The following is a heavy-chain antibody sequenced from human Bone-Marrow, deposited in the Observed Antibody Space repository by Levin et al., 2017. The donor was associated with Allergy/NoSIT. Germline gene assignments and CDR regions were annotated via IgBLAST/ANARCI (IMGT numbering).Heavy chain of an antibody. D-gene: IGHD2-15*01. CDR3: STEGGHCSGGSCYLLPFYYGMDV. CDR2: IKSRNDGGTT. V-gene: IGHV3-15*01. CDR1: GFNFTNAW. J-gene: IGHJ6*02. Sequence: RSGGSLRLSCAASGFNFTNAWMSWVRQAPGKGLEWVGRIKSRNDGGTTDYAAPVKGRFIILKDVSKNTLYLQMNSLKTQDTAVYYCSTEGGHCSGGSCYLLPFYYGMDVWGQGTTVTVSS.